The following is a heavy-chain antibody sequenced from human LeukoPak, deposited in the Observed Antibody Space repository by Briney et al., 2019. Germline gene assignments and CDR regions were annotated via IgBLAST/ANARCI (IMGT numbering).Heavy chain of an antibody. Sequence: RASVKVSCKASGGTFSSYAISWVRQAPGQGLEWMGGIIPIFGTANYAQKFQGRVTITADESTSTAYMELSSLRSEDTAVYYCAREVSEGIIDYWGQGTLVTVSS. D-gene: IGHD2-15*01. CDR3: AREVSEGIIDY. CDR2: IIPIFGTA. V-gene: IGHV1-69*13. J-gene: IGHJ4*02. CDR1: GGTFSSYA.